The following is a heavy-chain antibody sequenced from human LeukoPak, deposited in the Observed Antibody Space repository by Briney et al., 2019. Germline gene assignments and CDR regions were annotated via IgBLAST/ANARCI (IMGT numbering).Heavy chain of an antibody. CDR3: ARSSGKWSGDYYYHYMDV. Sequence: PSETLSLTCTVSNGPTNTYQWTWIRQPPGKGLEWIGYIHYSGSTTYNPSLKSRVTISVDTSKNQFSLKLSSVTAADTAVYYCARSSGKWSGDYYYHYMDVWGRGTTVTISS. D-gene: IGHD3-3*01. J-gene: IGHJ6*03. CDR1: NGPTNTYQ. CDR2: IHYSGST. V-gene: IGHV4-59*01.